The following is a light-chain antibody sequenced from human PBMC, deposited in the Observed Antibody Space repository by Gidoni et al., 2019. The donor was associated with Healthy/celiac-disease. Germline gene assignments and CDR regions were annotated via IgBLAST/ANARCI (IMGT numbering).Light chain of an antibody. Sequence: SYELTQPPSVSVSPGQTASITCSGDKLGDKYACWYPQKPGQSPVLVIYQDSKRPSGNPERFSGSNSGNTATLTISGTQAMDEADYYCQAWDSSTGVVFGGGTKLTVL. J-gene: IGLJ2*01. CDR2: QDS. CDR3: QAWDSSTGVV. V-gene: IGLV3-1*01. CDR1: KLGDKY.